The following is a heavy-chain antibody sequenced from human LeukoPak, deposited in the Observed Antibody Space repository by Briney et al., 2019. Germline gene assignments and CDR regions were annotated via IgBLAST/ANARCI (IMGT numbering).Heavy chain of an antibody. Sequence: PGGSLRLSCAASGFPFSTYAMNWVRQAPGKGLEWVSAVTGSGANSYYADSVKGRFSVSRDNSKNMVYLQMSSLRAEDTALYYCAKSDYGYYFDSWGQGPLVTVSS. J-gene: IGHJ4*02. D-gene: IGHD4-17*01. CDR2: VTGSGANS. V-gene: IGHV3-23*01. CDR3: AKSDYGYYFDS. CDR1: GFPFSTYA.